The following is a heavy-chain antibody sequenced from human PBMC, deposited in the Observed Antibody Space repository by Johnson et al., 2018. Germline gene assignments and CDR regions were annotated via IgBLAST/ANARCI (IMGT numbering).Heavy chain of an antibody. Sequence: VQLVESGGGLVKPGGSLRLSCTASGFIFSNAWMNWVRQAPGQGLEWVGRIKSIPDGGTTDYAAPVKGRFTISRDDSTKMVYLRMNSLKTEDTAVYYCATGGYYFDFWGQGTLLTVSS. V-gene: IGHV3-15*07. J-gene: IGHJ4*02. CDR1: GFIFSNAW. CDR3: ATGGYYFDF. D-gene: IGHD3-16*01. CDR2: IKSIPDGGTT.